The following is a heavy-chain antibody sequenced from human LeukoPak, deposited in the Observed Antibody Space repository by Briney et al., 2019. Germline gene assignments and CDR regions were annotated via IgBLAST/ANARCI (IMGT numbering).Heavy chain of an antibody. CDR2: IIPILGTA. V-gene: IGHV1-69*13. J-gene: IGHJ4*02. CDR3: ARGDRAIVEGLY. Sequence: GASVKVSCKASGGTFSSYAISWVRQAPGQGLEWMGGIIPILGTANYAQKFQGRVTITADESTSTAYMELSSLRSEDTAVYYCARGDRAIVEGLYWGQGTLVTVSS. D-gene: IGHD3-22*01. CDR1: GGTFSSYA.